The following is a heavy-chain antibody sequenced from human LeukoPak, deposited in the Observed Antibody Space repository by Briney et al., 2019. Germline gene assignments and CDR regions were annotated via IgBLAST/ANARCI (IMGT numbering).Heavy chain of an antibody. CDR3: ARGWSGYDFDY. V-gene: IGHV1-69*01. J-gene: IGHJ4*02. CDR1: GGTFSSYA. D-gene: IGHD5-12*01. Sequence: SVKVSCKASGGTFSSYAISWVRQAPGQGLEWMGGIIPISGTANYAQKFQGIVTITADESTRTAYMELSSLRSEDTAVYYCARGWSGYDFDYWGQGTLVTVSS. CDR2: IIPISGTA.